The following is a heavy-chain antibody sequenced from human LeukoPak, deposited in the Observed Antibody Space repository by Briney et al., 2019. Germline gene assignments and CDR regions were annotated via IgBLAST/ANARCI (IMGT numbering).Heavy chain of an antibody. CDR3: ARDPRNVGLAP. V-gene: IGHV3-74*03. J-gene: IGHJ5*02. D-gene: IGHD2-15*01. CDR1: GFTFNRYW. Sequence: GGSLRLSCAASGFTFNRYWMHWVRQAPGKGLVWVSRISPDGNSATYADSVKGRFTMSRDNVKNTLYLQMNSLRVEDTAVYYCARDPRNVGLAPWGQGTLVTVSS. CDR2: ISPDGNSA.